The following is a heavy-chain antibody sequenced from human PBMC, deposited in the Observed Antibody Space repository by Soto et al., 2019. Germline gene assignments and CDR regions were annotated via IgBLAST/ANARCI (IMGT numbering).Heavy chain of an antibody. CDR3: ARDLYNWNESFDY. V-gene: IGHV3-11*01. D-gene: IGHD1-20*01. CDR2: ISSSGSTI. Sequence: LRLSCAASGCTFSDYYMSWIRQAPGKGLEWVSYISSSGSTIYYADSVKGRFTISRDNAKNSLYLQMNSLRAEDTAVYYCARDLYNWNESFDYWDQGTLVTVSS. CDR1: GCTFSDYY. J-gene: IGHJ4*02.